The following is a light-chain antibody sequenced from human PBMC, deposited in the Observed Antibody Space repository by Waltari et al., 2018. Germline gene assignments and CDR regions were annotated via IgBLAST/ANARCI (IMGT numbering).Light chain of an antibody. CDR1: SSYVGGYIY. Sequence: QSALTQPASVSGSPGQSITVPCTGTSSYVGGYIYVSWYQLYPGKPPKLLIYDVSTRPPGVSSRFSGSKSGNTASLTISGLQAEDEGDYYCSSYTSTTTPHVLFGGGTELTVL. CDR2: DVS. CDR3: SSYTSTTTPHVL. V-gene: IGLV2-14*01. J-gene: IGLJ2*01.